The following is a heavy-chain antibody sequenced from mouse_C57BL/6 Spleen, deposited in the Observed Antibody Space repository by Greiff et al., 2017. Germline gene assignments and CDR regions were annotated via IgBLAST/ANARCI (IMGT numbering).Heavy chain of an antibody. Sequence: QVQLQQPGAELVKPGASVKVSCKASGYTFTSYWMHWVKQRPGQGLEWIGRIHPSDSDTNYNQKFTGKATLTVDKSSSTAYMQLRSLTSEDSAVYFGSIRGYFCVGNFDYRGQGTTLTVSA. V-gene: IGHV1-74*01. CDR2: IHPSDSDT. D-gene: IGHD1-1*01. CDR3: SIRGYFCVGNFDY. CDR1: GYTFTSYW. J-gene: IGHJ2*01.